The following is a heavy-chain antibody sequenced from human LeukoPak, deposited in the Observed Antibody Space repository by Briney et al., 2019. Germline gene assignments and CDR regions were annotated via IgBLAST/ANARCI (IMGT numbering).Heavy chain of an antibody. CDR2: ISGSGGST. CDR3: AKFPARGGYNSDFDY. J-gene: IGHJ4*02. CDR1: GFTFSSYA. Sequence: GGSLRLSCAASGFTFSSYAMSWVRQAPGKGLEWVSAISGSGGSTYYAASVEGRFTISRDNSKNTLYLQMNSLRAEDTAVYYCAKFPARGGYNSDFDYWGQGTLVTVSS. V-gene: IGHV3-23*01. D-gene: IGHD5-24*01.